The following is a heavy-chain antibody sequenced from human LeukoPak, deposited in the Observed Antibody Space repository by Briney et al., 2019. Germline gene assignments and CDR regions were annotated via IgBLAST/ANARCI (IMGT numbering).Heavy chain of an antibody. CDR2: MNPNSGKT. J-gene: IGHJ4*02. D-gene: IGHD5-12*01. CDR1: GYTFTSYD. CDR3: AIRTPVDIVATLGERVKKGLDY. Sequence: ASVTVSCKASGYTFTSYDINWLRQANGQGLEWMGWMNPNSGKTGYAQKFQGRVTMTRNTSMSTAYMELSSLRSEDTAVYYCAIRTPVDIVATLGERVKKGLDYWGQGTLVTVSS. V-gene: IGHV1-8*01.